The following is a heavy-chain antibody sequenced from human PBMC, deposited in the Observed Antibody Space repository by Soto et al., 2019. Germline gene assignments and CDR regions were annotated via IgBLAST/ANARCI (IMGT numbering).Heavy chain of an antibody. D-gene: IGHD6-13*01. CDR1: GYTFTNHG. CDR2: ISPYNGNT. CDR3: ARDRREGYVDY. J-gene: IGHJ4*02. V-gene: IGHV1-18*01. Sequence: ASVKVSCKASGYTFTNHGVSWVRQAPGQALEWMGWISPYNGNTNYAQKLRGRVTMTTDTSTSTAYLDLRSLTADDTAVYFCARDRREGYVDYWGQGTLVTVSS.